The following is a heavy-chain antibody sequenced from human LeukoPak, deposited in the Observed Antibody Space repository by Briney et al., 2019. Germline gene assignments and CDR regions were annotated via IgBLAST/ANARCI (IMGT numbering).Heavy chain of an antibody. J-gene: IGHJ6*02. D-gene: IGHD6-19*01. CDR2: INHSGST. CDR1: GGSFSGYY. CDR3: ARASGNPSSGWYYYYYGMDV. V-gene: IGHV4-34*01. Sequence: PSETLSLTCAVYGGSFSGYYWSWIRQPPGKGLEWIGEINHSGSTNYNPSLKSRVTISVDTSKNQFSLKLSSVTAADTAVYYCARASGNPSSGWYYYYYGMDVWGQGTTVTVSS.